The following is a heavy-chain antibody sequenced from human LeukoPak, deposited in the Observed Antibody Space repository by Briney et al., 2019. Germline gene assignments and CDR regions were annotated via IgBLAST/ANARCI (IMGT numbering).Heavy chain of an antibody. V-gene: IGHV1-2*04. CDR2: INPNSGGT. CDR1: GYTFTGYY. CDR3: ARDPFAVAGTYYDY. Sequence: VASVKVSCKASGYTFTGYYMHWVRQAPGQGLEWMGWINPNSGGTNYAQKFQGWVTMTRDTSISTAYMELSRLRSDDTAVYYCARDPFAVAGTYYDYWGQGTLVTVSS. J-gene: IGHJ4*02. D-gene: IGHD6-19*01.